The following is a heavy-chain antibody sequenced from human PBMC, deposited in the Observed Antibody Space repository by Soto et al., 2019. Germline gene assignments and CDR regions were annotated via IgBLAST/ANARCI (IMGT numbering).Heavy chain of an antibody. CDR1: GGSISSGDYY. Sequence: PSATLSLTCTVSGGSISSGDYYWSWIRQPPGKGLEWIGYIYYSGSTYYNPSLKSRVTISVDTSKNQFSLKLSSVTAADTAVYYCARGVVTARREYYFYYGMDVWGQGTTVTVSS. J-gene: IGHJ6*02. CDR3: ARGVVTARREYYFYYGMDV. V-gene: IGHV4-30-4*01. D-gene: IGHD2-21*02. CDR2: IYYSGST.